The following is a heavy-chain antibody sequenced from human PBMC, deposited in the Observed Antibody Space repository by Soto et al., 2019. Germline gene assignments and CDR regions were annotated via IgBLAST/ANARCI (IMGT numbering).Heavy chain of an antibody. CDR2: ISTSTGNT. D-gene: IGHD6-6*01. J-gene: IGHJ3*02. V-gene: IGHV1-18*04. Sequence: QVRLVQSGTEVKKPGASVKVSCKASGYTFTNYDVTWVRQAPGQGLEWMGGISTSTGNTNYAQKLQARVTMNTDTSASTAYMELRSLRSEDTAVYYCARGEGMAARHDGYDIWGQGTMVTVSS. CDR1: GYTFTNYD. CDR3: ARGEGMAARHDGYDI.